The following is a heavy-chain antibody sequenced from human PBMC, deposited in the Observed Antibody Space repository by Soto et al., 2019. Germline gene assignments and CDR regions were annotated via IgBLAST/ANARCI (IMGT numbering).Heavy chain of an antibody. CDR1: GGSISSSSHY. CDR3: ARQIASSWDSFDS. D-gene: IGHD6-13*01. CDR2: IYYSGTT. Sequence: SETLSLTCTVSGGSISSSSHYWGWIRQPPGKGLEWIGSIYYSGTTHYNPSLKSRVIITGDSPKNQFSLKVNSVTAADTAVYYCARQIASSWDSFDSWGQGALVTVSS. J-gene: IGHJ4*02. V-gene: IGHV4-39*01.